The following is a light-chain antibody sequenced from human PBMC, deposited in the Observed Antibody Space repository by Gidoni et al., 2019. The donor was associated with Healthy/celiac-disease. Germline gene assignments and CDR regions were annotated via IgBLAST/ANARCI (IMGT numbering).Light chain of an antibody. CDR2: DAS. Sequence: DIVFTQSPATLSLSPGERATLSCRASQSVSSYLAWYQQKPGQAPRLLIYDASNRATGIPARFSGSGSGTDFTLTISSQEPEDFAVYYCQQRSNWPLTFXGXTKVEIK. J-gene: IGKJ4*01. CDR1: QSVSSY. V-gene: IGKV3-11*01. CDR3: QQRSNWPLT.